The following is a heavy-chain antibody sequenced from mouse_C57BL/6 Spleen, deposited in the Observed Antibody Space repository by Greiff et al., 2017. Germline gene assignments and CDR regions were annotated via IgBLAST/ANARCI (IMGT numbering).Heavy chain of an antibody. CDR2: IYPGDGDT. J-gene: IGHJ2*01. CDR3: ARGFTTGGAELGRSYFDY. D-gene: IGHD1-1*01. CDR1: GYAFSSYW. Sequence: QVQLQQSGAELVKPGASVKISCKASGYAFSSYWMNWVKQRPGKGLEWIGQIYPGDGDTNYNGKFKGKATLTADKSSSTAYMQLSSLTSEDSAVYFCARGFTTGGAELGRSYFDYWGQGTTLTVSS. V-gene: IGHV1-80*01.